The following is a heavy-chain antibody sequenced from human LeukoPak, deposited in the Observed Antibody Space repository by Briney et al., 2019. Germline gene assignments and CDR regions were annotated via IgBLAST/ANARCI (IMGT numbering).Heavy chain of an antibody. CDR2: IYYSGST. CDR1: GGSISSYY. CDR3: ARESGDGCNDAFDI. V-gene: IGHV4-59*01. Sequence: TSETLSLTCTVSGGSISSYYWSWIRQPPGKGLEWIGYIYYSGSTNYNPSLKSRVTISVDTSKNQFSLKLSSVTAADTAVYYCARESGDGCNDAFDIWGQGTMVTVSS. J-gene: IGHJ3*02. D-gene: IGHD5-24*01.